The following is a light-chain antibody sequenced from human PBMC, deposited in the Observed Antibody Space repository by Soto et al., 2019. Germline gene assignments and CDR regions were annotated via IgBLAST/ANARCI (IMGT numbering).Light chain of an antibody. CDR2: GAS. CDR3: QQYGPPCT. V-gene: IGKV3-20*01. J-gene: IGKJ2*02. CDR1: QSVSSSY. Sequence: EIVLTQSPGTLSLSPGERATLSCRASQSVSSSYLAWYQQKPGQAPRLLIYGASSRATGIPDRFSGSGSGTDFTLTSSRLEPEDFAVYYWQQYGPPCTFGQGTKLEIK.